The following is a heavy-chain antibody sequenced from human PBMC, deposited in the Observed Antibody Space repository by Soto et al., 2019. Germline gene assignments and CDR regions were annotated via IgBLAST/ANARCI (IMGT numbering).Heavy chain of an antibody. J-gene: IGHJ4*02. CDR2: FDPEAGEK. V-gene: IGHV1-24*01. D-gene: IGHD3-22*01. CDR1: GYTVSELS. Sequence: GASVKVSCKVSGYTVSELSMNWLRQGPGKALEWIGGFDPEAGEKIFSQKFQGRVITTEDTSTDFAYMGLTSLTSDDTAVYYCATLYDSSGFHRGYYSDSWGQGTLVPVSS. CDR3: ATLYDSSGFHRGYYSDS.